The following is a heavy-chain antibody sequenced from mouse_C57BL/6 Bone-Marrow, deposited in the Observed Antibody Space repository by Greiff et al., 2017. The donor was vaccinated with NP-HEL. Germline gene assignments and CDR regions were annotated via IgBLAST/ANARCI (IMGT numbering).Heavy chain of an antibody. V-gene: IGHV1-72*01. CDR1: GYTFTSYW. CDR2: IDPNSGGT. J-gene: IGHJ3*01. D-gene: IGHD1-1*01. Sequence: VQLQESGAELVKPGASVKLSCKASGYTFTSYWMHWVKQRPGRGLEWIGRIDPNSGGTKYNEKFKSKATLTVDKPSSTAYMQLSSLTSEDSAVYYCARDTTVVATGRFAYWGQGTLVTVSA. CDR3: ARDTTVVATGRFAY.